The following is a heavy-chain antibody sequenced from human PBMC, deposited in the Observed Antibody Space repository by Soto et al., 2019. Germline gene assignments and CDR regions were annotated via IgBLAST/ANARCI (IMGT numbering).Heavy chain of an antibody. D-gene: IGHD2-21*01. CDR3: AKNAVYNDGLWLMDH. Sequence: GGSLRLSCTASGLPHNNFAMMWVRQAPGKGLECVAGIYGSGGGIQYADSVKGRFTISRDNSRSTVYLQMNDLRADDTALYYCAKNAVYNDGLWLMDHWGQGTQVTVSS. CDR1: GLPHNNFA. J-gene: IGHJ4*02. V-gene: IGHV3-23*05. CDR2: IYGSGGGI.